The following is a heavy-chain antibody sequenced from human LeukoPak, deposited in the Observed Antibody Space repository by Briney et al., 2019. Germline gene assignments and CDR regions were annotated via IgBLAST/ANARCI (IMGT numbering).Heavy chain of an antibody. CDR3: ARHGGTMFQH. CDR1: GGSISSSSYY. Sequence: SETLSLTCTVSGGSISSSSYYWGWIRQPPGKGLGWIGSIYYSGSTYYNPSLKRRVTISVDTSKNQFSLKLSSVTAADTAVYYCARHGGTMFQHWGQGTLVTVSS. CDR2: IYYSGST. V-gene: IGHV4-39*01. D-gene: IGHD2-15*01. J-gene: IGHJ1*01.